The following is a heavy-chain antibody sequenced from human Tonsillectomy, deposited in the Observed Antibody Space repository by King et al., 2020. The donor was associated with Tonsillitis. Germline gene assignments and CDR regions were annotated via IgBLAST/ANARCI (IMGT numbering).Heavy chain of an antibody. J-gene: IGHJ6*02. CDR3: ARDTGIWGFNGLDV. CDR2: ISYDGSKK. V-gene: IGHV3-30*04. D-gene: IGHD6-13*01. Sequence: VQLVESGGGVVQPGRSLRLSCAASGFTFSSYAIHWVRQAPGKGLEWVAVISYDGSKKYYAESVKGRFTISRDNSENTLYLQMNSLRADDTAVYYCARDTGIWGFNGLDVWGQGTTVTVSS. CDR1: GFTFSSYA.